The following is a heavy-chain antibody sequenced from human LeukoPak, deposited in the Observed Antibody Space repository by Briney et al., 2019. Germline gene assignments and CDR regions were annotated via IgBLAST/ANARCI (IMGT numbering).Heavy chain of an antibody. J-gene: IGHJ4*02. V-gene: IGHV3-64*01. D-gene: IGHD6-19*01. CDR3: ARDATRHINIAVPGGDY. CDR2: INSNGGGT. Sequence: GGCLRLSCAASGFTFSSYAMHWVRQAPGKGLEYVSAINSNGGGTYYANSVKGRFTISRDNAKNSLFLQMNSLRAEDTAIYYCARDATRHINIAVPGGDYWGQGTLVTVSS. CDR1: GFTFSSYA.